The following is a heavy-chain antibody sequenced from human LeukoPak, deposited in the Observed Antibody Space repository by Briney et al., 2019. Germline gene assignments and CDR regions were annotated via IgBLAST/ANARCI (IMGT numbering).Heavy chain of an antibody. CDR3: ARDTGGHYFDY. D-gene: IGHD3-16*01. CDR1: GFTFSTYA. Sequence: GGSLRLSCAASGFTFSTYAMHWDRQAPGKGLEWVAVISFDGGNKYYADSVEGRFTISRDNSKNTLYLQINSLRAEDTAVYFCARDTGGHYFDYWGQGTLVTVSS. CDR2: ISFDGGNK. V-gene: IGHV3-30-3*01. J-gene: IGHJ4*02.